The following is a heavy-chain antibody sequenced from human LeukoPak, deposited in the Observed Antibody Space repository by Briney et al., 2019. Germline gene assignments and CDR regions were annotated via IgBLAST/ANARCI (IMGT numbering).Heavy chain of an antibody. D-gene: IGHD3-22*01. CDR2: INSNGGRT. Sequence: GGSLRLSCSASGFTFKKYAMHWVRQAPGKGLEYVSAINSNGGRTYYADSVKGRFTISRDNSKNTLFLQMSSLRVEYTAVYYCVKDLYYDNSGYYSGAFDYWGQGTLVTVSS. V-gene: IGHV3-64D*06. J-gene: IGHJ4*02. CDR3: VKDLYYDNSGYYSGAFDY. CDR1: GFTFKKYA.